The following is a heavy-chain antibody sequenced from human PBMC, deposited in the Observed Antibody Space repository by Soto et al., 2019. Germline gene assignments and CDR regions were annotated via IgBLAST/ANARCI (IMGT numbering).Heavy chain of an antibody. CDR3: AKDRRADWESYYYYAMDV. CDR1: GGTFSSFT. Sequence: SVKVSCKASGGTFSSFTISWVPQAPGQGLEWMGGIIPIYGTANYAQKFQGRVTITADASTRTAYMELSSLRSEDTAVYYCAKDRRADWESYYYYAMDVWGQGTTVTVSS. J-gene: IGHJ6*02. D-gene: IGHD1-26*01. V-gene: IGHV1-69*13. CDR2: IIPIYGTA.